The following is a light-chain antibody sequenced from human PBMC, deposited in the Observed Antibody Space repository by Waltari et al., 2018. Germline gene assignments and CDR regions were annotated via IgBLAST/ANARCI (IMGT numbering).Light chain of an antibody. CDR1: QDISIW. Sequence: DIQMTQSPTSVSASVGDRVSITCRASQDISIWVAWYQQQPGKAPKFLIYDASTLQSGVPSRFSGRGSGTDFTLTISSLQPEDFATYYCQQSYSSPWTFAQGTKVEIK. V-gene: IGKV1-12*01. CDR3: QQSYSSPWT. CDR2: DAS. J-gene: IGKJ1*01.